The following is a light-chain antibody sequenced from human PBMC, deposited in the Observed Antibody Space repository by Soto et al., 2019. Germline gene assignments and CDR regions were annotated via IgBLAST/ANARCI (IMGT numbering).Light chain of an antibody. V-gene: IGLV1-40*01. CDR1: SSNIGAGYD. J-gene: IGLJ1*01. Sequence: QSVLTQPPSVSGAPGQRVTISCTGSSSNIGAGYDVHWYQQLPGTAPKLLIYGNINRPSGVLDRFSGSKSGTSASLAITGLQAEDEADYYGQSYDSSLSADYVFGTGTKVTVL. CDR3: QSYDSSLSADYV. CDR2: GNI.